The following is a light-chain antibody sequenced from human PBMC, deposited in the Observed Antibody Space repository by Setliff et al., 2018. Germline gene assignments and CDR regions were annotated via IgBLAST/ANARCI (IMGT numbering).Light chain of an antibody. CDR3: SSYAGFNSPFV. V-gene: IGLV2-8*01. CDR2: EVT. CDR1: SNDVGGYNY. J-gene: IGLJ1*01. Sequence: SALAQPPSASGSPGQSVTLSCTGTSNDVGGYNYVSWYRQHPGKAPKLLIYEVTRRPSGVSDRFSGSKSGNTASLSVSGLRAEDEATYYCSSYAGFNSPFVFGSGTKVTVL.